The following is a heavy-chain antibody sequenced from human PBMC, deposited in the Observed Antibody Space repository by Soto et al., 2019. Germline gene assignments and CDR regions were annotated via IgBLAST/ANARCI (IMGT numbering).Heavy chain of an antibody. V-gene: IGHV2-70*11. D-gene: IGHD2-2*01. J-gene: IGHJ4*02. Sequence: PTLVNPTQTLTLTCTFSGFSLSTSGMCVSWIRQPPGKALEWLARIDWDDDKYYSTSLKTRLTISKDTSKNQVVLTMTNMDPVDTATYYCARGRSRDGHTYLPISWGQGTLVTVSS. CDR2: IDWDDDK. CDR1: GFSLSTSGMC. CDR3: ARGRSRDGHTYLPIS.